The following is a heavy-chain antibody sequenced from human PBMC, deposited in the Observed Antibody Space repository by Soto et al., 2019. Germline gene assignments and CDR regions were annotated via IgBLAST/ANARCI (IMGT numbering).Heavy chain of an antibody. D-gene: IGHD2-15*01. CDR2: INHSGST. Sequence: SETLSLTCAVYGGSFSGYYWSWIRQPPGKGLEWIGEINHSGSTSYNPSLKSRATISVDTSNNHFSLKLSSVTAADTAVYYCARGYAAPRAADWGQGTLVTVSS. J-gene: IGHJ4*02. CDR1: GGSFSGYY. CDR3: ARGYAAPRAAD. V-gene: IGHV4-34*01.